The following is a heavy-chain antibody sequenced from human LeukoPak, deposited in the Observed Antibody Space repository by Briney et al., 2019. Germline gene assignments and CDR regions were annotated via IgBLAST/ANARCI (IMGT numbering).Heavy chain of an antibody. V-gene: IGHV4-59*12. D-gene: IGHD3-10*01. CDR2: IYYSGST. Sequence: SETLSLTCTVSGGSISSYYWSWIRRPPGKGLEWIGYIYYSGSTNYNPSLKSRVTISVDTSKNQFSLKLRSVTAADTAVYYCARDSGTTGEVKFDPWGQGILVTVSS. J-gene: IGHJ5*02. CDR1: GGSISSYY. CDR3: ARDSGTTGEVKFDP.